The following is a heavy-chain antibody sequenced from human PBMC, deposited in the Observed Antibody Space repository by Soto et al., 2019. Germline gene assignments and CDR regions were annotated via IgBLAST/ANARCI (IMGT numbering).Heavy chain of an antibody. J-gene: IGHJ6*02. CDR3: ARGDATKIIVTTYYGLDV. V-gene: IGHV1-69*12. D-gene: IGHD3-22*01. CDR2: IIPVFGTP. Sequence: QVQVVQSGAEVKKPGSSVKVSCKASGGSFSNYGTSWVRQAPGQGLEWMGGIIPVFGTPHYAQKFQDRVTITADESTSTVYMEVSSLTSEDTAVYYCARGDATKIIVTTYYGLDVWGQGTTVTVSS. CDR1: GGSFSNYG.